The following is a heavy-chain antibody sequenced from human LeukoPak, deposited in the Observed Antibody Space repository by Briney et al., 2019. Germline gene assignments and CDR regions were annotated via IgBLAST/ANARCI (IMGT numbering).Heavy chain of an antibody. D-gene: IGHD4-17*01. V-gene: IGHV3-21*01. J-gene: IGHJ6*02. CDR1: GFTFSSDS. CDR3: ARFQGIGDYVIVGNSYGMDV. Sequence: GGSLRLSCAASGFTFSSDSMNWVRQAPGKGREWVSSISSISNYIYYADSVKGRFHISRDNAKNSLYLQMNSLRAEDTAVYYCARFQGIGDYVIVGNSYGMDVWGQGTTVTVSS. CDR2: ISSISNYI.